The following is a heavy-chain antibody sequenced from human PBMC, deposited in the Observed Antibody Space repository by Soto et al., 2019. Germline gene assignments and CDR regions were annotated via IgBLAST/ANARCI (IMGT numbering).Heavy chain of an antibody. CDR1: GFSLSSYF. V-gene: IGHV3-74*01. D-gene: IGHD2-2*01. Sequence: GGSLRLSCAASGFSLSSYFMAWVRLGPGKRLVSVSHDNTDGSKTSYADSVKGRFTISRDNSKNTLYLQMNSLRAEDTAMYYCARDFPISTSCMRPVCYYYYGMDVWGQGTTVTVSS. CDR3: ARDFPISTSCMRPVCYYYYGMDV. CDR2: DNTDGSKT. J-gene: IGHJ6*02.